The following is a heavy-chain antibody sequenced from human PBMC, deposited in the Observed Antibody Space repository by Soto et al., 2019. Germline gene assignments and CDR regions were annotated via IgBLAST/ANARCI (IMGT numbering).Heavy chain of an antibody. V-gene: IGHV1-69*13. CDR1: GGTFSSYA. CDR3: ARGLEGKGVYYYYYGMDV. D-gene: IGHD3-16*01. J-gene: IGHJ6*02. Sequence: ASVKVSCKASGGTFSSYAISWVRQAPGQGLEWMGGIIPIFGTANYAQKFQGRVTITADESTSTAYMELSSLRSEDTAVYYCARGLEGKGVYYYYYGMDVWGQGTTVTVSS. CDR2: IIPIFGTA.